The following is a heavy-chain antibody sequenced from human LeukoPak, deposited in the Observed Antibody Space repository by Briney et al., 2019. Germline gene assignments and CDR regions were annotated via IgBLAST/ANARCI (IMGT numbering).Heavy chain of an antibody. CDR1: GGSISSYY. V-gene: IGHV4-59*12. D-gene: IGHD5-12*01. Sequence: SETLSLTCTVSGGSISSYYWSWIRQPPGKGLEWIGYIYYTGSTNYNPSLKSRVTISVDTSKNQFSLKMSSVTAADTAVYFCATGMPGDYDYNCFDSWGQGTLVTVSS. CDR3: ATGMPGDYDYNCFDS. CDR2: IYYTGST. J-gene: IGHJ5*01.